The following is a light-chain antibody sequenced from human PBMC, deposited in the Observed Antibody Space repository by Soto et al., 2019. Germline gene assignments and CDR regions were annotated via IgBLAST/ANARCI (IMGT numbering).Light chain of an antibody. CDR1: QRISSW. CDR2: DAS. Sequence: DIQMTQSPSTLSASVGDRVTITCRASQRISSWLAWYQQKPGKAPKLLIYDASSLESGVPSSFSGSGSGTEFTLTISSLQPDDFATSYCQQYNSYSLFTFGPGTKVDIK. V-gene: IGKV1-5*01. J-gene: IGKJ3*01. CDR3: QQYNSYSLFT.